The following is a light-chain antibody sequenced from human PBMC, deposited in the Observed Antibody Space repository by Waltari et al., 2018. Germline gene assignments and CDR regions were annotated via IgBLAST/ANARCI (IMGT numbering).Light chain of an antibody. V-gene: IGLV1-44*01. CDR3: AAWDDSLNGRWV. CDR2: RSD. Sequence: QSVLTQPPSASGTPGQGVTISCSGGASNIGNNVVNWYQQVPGKAPKLLIYRSDGRPAGLPDRFSGSKSGTSASLAISGLQSEDEADYYCAAWDDSLNGRWVFGGGTKVTVL. CDR1: ASNIGNNV. J-gene: IGLJ3*02.